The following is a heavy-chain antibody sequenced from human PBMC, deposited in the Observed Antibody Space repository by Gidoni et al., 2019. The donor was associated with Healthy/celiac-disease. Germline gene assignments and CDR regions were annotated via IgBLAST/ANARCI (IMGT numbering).Heavy chain of an antibody. V-gene: IGHV3-23*01. CDR1: GCTFSSYA. D-gene: IGHD2-15*01. J-gene: IGHJ4*02. CDR2: ISGSGGST. Sequence: EVQRLESGGGLVQPGGSPRLACAAAGCTFSSYAMRWVRQAPGKGLEWVSSISGSGGSTYYADSVKCRFTISRENYKNTLYLQMNSLRAEDTAVYYCAKDNFHYCSGGSCREFDYWGQGTLVTVSS. CDR3: AKDNFHYCSGGSCREFDY.